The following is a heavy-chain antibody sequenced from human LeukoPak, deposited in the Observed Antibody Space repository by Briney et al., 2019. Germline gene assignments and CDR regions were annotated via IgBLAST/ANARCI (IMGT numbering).Heavy chain of an antibody. V-gene: IGHV3-30*03. CDR1: GFTFSTSG. CDR3: SRGGYGDYNNWFDP. Sequence: GGSLRLSCAASGFTFSTSGMHWVRQAPAKGLEWVAVISYDGSNENYAESVKGRFTISRDNSRNTLYLQMNSLRAEDTAVYYCSRGGYGDYNNWFDPWGQGTLVIVSS. D-gene: IGHD4-17*01. CDR2: ISYDGSNE. J-gene: IGHJ5*02.